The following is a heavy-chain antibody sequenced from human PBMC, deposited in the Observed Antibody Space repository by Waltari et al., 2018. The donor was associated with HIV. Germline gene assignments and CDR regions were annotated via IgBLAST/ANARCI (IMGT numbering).Heavy chain of an antibody. Sequence: EVQLVASGGGLAKPGGSLRLSCAAAGFIFSTSSINWVRQAPGEGLAWVSSISDSSSYIYYADSLKGRFTIYRDNAKNSLYLQMNSLRAEDTAVYYCARGRYYYDSSGYYDNLPFDYWGQGTLVTVST. CDR3: ARGRYYYDSSGYYDNLPFDY. CDR2: ISDSSSYI. J-gene: IGHJ4*02. D-gene: IGHD3-22*01. CDR1: GFIFSTSS. V-gene: IGHV3-21*01.